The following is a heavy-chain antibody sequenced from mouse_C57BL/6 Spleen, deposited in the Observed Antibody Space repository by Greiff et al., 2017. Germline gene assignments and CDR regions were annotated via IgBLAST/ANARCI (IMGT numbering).Heavy chain of an antibody. CDR2: ISPRSGTT. CDR1: GYTFTSYG. J-gene: IGHJ4*01. D-gene: IGHD6-1*01. Sequence: QVQLQQSGAELARPGASVKLSCKASGYTFTSYGISWVKQRTGQGLEWIGEISPRSGTTYYNQQFKDKATLTVDKSSSTAYMQLSSLTSEDSAVYYCARGERNTYAMDYWGQGTSVTVSS. V-gene: IGHV1-81*01. CDR3: ARGERNTYAMDY.